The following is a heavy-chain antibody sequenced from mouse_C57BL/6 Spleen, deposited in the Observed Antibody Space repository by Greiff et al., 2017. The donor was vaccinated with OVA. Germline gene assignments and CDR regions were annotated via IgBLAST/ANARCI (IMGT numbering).Heavy chain of an antibody. Sequence: QVQLQESGAELVKPGASVKMSCKASGYTFTTYPIEWMKQTPGTSLAWIGNFRPYNDDTKYNEQLQGKATLTVENSSSTVYLELSRLTSDDSAGYYWAMGGTGTRFAYWSQGTLVTVSA. J-gene: IGHJ3*01. CDR3: AMGGTGTRFAY. CDR2: FRPYNDDT. V-gene: IGHV1-47*01. CDR1: GYTFTTYP. D-gene: IGHD4-1*01.